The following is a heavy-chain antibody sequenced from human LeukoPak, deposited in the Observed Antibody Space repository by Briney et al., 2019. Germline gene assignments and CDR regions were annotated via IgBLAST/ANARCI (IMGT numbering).Heavy chain of an antibody. Sequence: GGSLRLSCAASGFTFSSYAMSWVRQAPGKGLEWVSAISGSGGSTYYADSVKGRFTISRDNSKNMLYLQMGSLRGADTAVYYCAKYSDSLFSDYWGQGTLVTVSS. V-gene: IGHV3-23*01. D-gene: IGHD1-26*01. CDR3: AKYSDSLFSDY. J-gene: IGHJ4*02. CDR1: GFTFSSYA. CDR2: ISGSGGST.